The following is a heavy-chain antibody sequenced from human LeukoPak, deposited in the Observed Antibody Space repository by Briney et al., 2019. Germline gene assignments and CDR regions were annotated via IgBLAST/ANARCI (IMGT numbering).Heavy chain of an antibody. D-gene: IGHD6-19*01. CDR3: ARGAVAGTPFFDY. J-gene: IGHJ4*02. Sequence: SQTLSLTCTVSGGSISSGSYYSSWIRQPAGKGLEWIGRIYTSGSTNYNPSLKSRVTISVDTSKNQFSLKLSSVTAADTAVYYCARGAVAGTPFFDYWGQGTLVTVSS. CDR2: IYTSGST. CDR1: GGSISSGSYY. V-gene: IGHV4-61*02.